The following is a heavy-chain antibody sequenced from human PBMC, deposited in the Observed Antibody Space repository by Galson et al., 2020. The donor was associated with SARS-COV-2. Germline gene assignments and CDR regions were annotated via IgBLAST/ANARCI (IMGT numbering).Heavy chain of an antibody. CDR1: GYTFTAYY. CDR2: LNSNTGET. Sequence: ASVKVSCKTSGYTFTAYYVHWVRQAPGQGLEWMGWLNSNTGETRYTQKFQGRVTITRDTSISTAYMELRRLKSDVTAVYYCARDSSDSSSHNWFDPWGQGTLVTVSS. D-gene: IGHD3-22*01. J-gene: IGHJ5*02. V-gene: IGHV1-2*02. CDR3: ARDSSDSSSHNWFDP.